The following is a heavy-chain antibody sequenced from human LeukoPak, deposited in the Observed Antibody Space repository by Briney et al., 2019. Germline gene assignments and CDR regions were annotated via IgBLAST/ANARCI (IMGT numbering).Heavy chain of an antibody. V-gene: IGHV1-2*02. CDR3: ARELQYTREGYAFDM. Sequence: ASVKVSCKTSGYTFTVHYMHWVRQAPGQGLEFLGWIKADNGATKYTQKFQGRVTLTRDTSISTAYMQMSELTSDDTAVYYCARELQYTREGYAFDMWGQGTMVTVSS. J-gene: IGHJ3*02. D-gene: IGHD5-24*01. CDR1: GYTFTVHY. CDR2: IKADNGAT.